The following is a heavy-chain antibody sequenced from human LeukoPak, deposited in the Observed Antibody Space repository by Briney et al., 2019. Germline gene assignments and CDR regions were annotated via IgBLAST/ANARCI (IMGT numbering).Heavy chain of an antibody. D-gene: IGHD2-2*01. J-gene: IGHJ4*02. CDR3: ANHLACGSTSCPSFDD. CDR1: GFTFNTYS. Sequence: GGSLRLSCTASGFTFNTYSMNWVRLAPGKGLEWVASISDRGSYIYYADSVKGRFTISRDNAKNSLCLQMSSLRADDTAVYYCANHLACGSTSCPSFDDWGQGTLVTVSS. V-gene: IGHV3-21*01. CDR2: ISDRGSYI.